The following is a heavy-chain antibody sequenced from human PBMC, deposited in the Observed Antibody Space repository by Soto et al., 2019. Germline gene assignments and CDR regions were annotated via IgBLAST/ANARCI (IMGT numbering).Heavy chain of an antibody. CDR1: GGSISSSSYY. J-gene: IGHJ4*02. D-gene: IGHD4-17*01. CDR3: ARRVYGDPAGYFDY. V-gene: IGHV4-39*01. Sequence: PSETLSLTCTVSGGSISSSSYYWGWIRQPPGKGLEWIGSIYYSGSTYYNPSLKSRVTISVDTSKNQFSLKLSSVTAADTAVYYCARRVYGDPAGYFDYWGQGTLVTV. CDR2: IYYSGST.